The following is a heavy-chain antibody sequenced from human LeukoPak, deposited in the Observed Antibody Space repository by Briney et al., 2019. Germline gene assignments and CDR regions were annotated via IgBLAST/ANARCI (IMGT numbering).Heavy chain of an antibody. J-gene: IGHJ4*02. CDR1: GFTFSSYS. Sequence: GGSLRLSCAASGFTFSSYSMNWVRQAPGKGLEWVSSISSSSSYIYYADSVKGRFTISRDNAKNSLYLQMNSLRAEDTAVCYCARGLYYDFWSGYPPYFDYWGQGTLVTVSS. CDR2: ISSSSSYI. CDR3: ARGLYYDFWSGYPPYFDY. D-gene: IGHD3-3*01. V-gene: IGHV3-21*01.